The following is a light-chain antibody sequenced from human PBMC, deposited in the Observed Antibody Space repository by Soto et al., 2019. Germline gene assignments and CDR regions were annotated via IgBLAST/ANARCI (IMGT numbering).Light chain of an antibody. V-gene: IGLV2-14*03. CDR3: SSYAGSNTYV. Sequence: QSALALPASVSGSPGQSITISCTGTSSDYVSWYQQHPGKAPKLLIYDVTNRPSGVSNRFSGSKSGNTASLTISGLQPEDEADYYCSSYAGSNTYVFGIGTKV. CDR2: DVT. J-gene: IGLJ1*01. CDR1: SSDY.